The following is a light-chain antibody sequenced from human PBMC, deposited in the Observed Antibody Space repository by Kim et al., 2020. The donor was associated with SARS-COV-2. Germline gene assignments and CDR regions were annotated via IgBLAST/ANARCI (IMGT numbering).Light chain of an antibody. CDR3: AAWDDSLNGQV. CDR1: SSNIGSNT. J-gene: IGLJ3*02. Sequence: QSVLTQPPSASGTPGQRVTISCSGSSSNIGSNTVNWYQQLPGTAPKLLIYSNNQRPSGVPDRFSGSKSGTSASLAISGLQSEDEADYYYAAWDDSLNGQVFGGGTQLTVL. V-gene: IGLV1-44*01. CDR2: SNN.